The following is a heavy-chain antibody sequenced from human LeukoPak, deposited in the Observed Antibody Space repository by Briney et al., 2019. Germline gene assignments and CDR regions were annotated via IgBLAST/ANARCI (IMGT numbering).Heavy chain of an antibody. J-gene: IGHJ5*02. V-gene: IGHV3-23*01. CDR2: FSESFSASGGST. CDR1: GFTFSSYS. D-gene: IGHD6-19*01. Sequence: GGSLRLSCAASGFTFSSYSMNWVRQAPGKGLEWVSGFSESFSASGGSTYSADSVKGRFTISRDNSKNTLYLQMNSLRAEDTAVYYCAKDLASSGWYGEWFDPWGQGTLVTVSS. CDR3: AKDLASSGWYGEWFDP.